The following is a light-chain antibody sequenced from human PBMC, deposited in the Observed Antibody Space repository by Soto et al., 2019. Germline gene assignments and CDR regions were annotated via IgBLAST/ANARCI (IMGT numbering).Light chain of an antibody. CDR1: ESIRSSY. J-gene: IGKJ2*01. Sequence: EVVLTQSPGTLSLSPGESATLSCRASESIRSSYLAWYQQRPGQAPRLLMYGASNRATGFPDRFVGSGSGTDFTLTISRLEPEDFAVYYGHCQKFDQSAVYTFGQGTKVEI. CDR3: HCQKFDQSAVYT. CDR2: GAS. V-gene: IGKV3-20*01.